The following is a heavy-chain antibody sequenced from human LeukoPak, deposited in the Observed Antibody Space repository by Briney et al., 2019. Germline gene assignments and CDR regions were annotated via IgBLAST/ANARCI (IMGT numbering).Heavy chain of an antibody. CDR3: ARGYGDNSGAFDI. CDR1: GGSIIVAAYS. CDR2: IYHTGRT. J-gene: IGHJ3*02. D-gene: IGHD4-23*01. Sequence: SETLSLSCAVSGGSIIVAAYSWSWIRQPPGKGLEWIGYIYHTGRTYSNPSLKSRVTISVDRAKNQFSLNLSSVTAADTAVYYCARGYGDNSGAFDIWGQGTMVTVSS. V-gene: IGHV4-30-2*01.